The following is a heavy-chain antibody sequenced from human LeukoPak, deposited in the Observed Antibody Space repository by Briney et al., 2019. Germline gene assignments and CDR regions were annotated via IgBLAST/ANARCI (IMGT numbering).Heavy chain of an antibody. D-gene: IGHD4-17*01. CDR1: GGSFSGYY. CDR2: INHSGST. V-gene: IGHV4-34*01. J-gene: IGHJ4*02. CDR3: ARGGDYNFDY. Sequence: KPSETLSLTCAVYGGSFSGYYWSWIRQPPGKGLEWIGEINHSGSTNYNPSLKSRVTISVDTSKNQFSLKLSSVTAADTAVYYCARGGDYNFDYWGQGTLVTVSS.